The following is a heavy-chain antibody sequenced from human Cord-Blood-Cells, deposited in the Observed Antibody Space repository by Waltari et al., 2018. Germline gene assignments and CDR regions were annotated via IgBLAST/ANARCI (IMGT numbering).Heavy chain of an antibody. V-gene: IGHV3-48*02. D-gene: IGHD3-22*01. CDR3: ARDYYDSSGYAYYYYYYGMDV. Sequence: EVQLVVSGGGLVEPGRSLRLSCAASGFAFRVSSMNWLRLAPGEGLEWVSYISSSSSTIYYADSVKGRFTISRDNAKNSLYLQMNSLRDEDTAVYYCARDYYDSSGYAYYYYYYGMDVWGQGTTVTVSS. CDR2: ISSSSSTI. CDR1: GFAFRVSS. J-gene: IGHJ6*02.